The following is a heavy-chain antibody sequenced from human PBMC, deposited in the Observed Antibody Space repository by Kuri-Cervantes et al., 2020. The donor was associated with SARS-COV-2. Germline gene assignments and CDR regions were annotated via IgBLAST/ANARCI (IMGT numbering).Heavy chain of an antibody. J-gene: IGHJ4*02. V-gene: IGHV4-39*01. CDR1: GFTFSSYW. CDR2: IYYSGST. Sequence: GSLRLSCAASGFTFSSYWMSWIRQPPGKGLEWIGSIYYSGSTYYNPSLKSRVTISVDTSKNQFSLKLSSVTAADTAVYYCATHYDFWSAFDYWGQGTLVTVSS. CDR3: ATHYDFWSAFDY. D-gene: IGHD3-3*01.